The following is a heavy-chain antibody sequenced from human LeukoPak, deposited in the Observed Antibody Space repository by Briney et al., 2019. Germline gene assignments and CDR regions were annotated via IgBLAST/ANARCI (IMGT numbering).Heavy chain of an antibody. V-gene: IGHV3-21*01. Sequence: GGSLRLSCAASGFTFSSYSMNWVRQAPGKGLEWVSSISSSSSYIYYADSVKGRFTISRDNAKNSLYLQMNSLRAEDTAVYYCARGKEQWLYLSGWGQGTLVTVSS. CDR3: ARGKEQWLYLSG. J-gene: IGHJ4*02. CDR2: ISSSSSYI. CDR1: GFTFSSYS. D-gene: IGHD6-19*01.